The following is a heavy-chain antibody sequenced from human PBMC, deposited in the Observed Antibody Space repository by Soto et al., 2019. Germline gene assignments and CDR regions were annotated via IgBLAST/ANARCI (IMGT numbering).Heavy chain of an antibody. CDR3: AHKIIPGGTVAFDY. CDR2: IYWDDDK. V-gene: IGHV2-5*02. Sequence: SGPTLVNPTQTLTLTCTFSGFSLSTTGVGVGWIRQPPGKALEWLALIYWDDDKRYSPSLKSRPTITKDTSKNQVVLTMTSMDPVDTATYYCAHKIIPGGTVAFDYWGQGTLVTVSS. CDR1: GFSLSTTGVG. J-gene: IGHJ4*02. D-gene: IGHD6-13*01.